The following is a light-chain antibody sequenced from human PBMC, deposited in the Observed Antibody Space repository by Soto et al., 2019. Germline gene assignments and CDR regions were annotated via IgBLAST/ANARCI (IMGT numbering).Light chain of an antibody. CDR3: QQYVSWT. V-gene: IGKV3-20*01. Sequence: EIVLTQSPGTLSVSPGERATLSCRASQSISSNHLAWYQQKPGQAPSLLIYGASSRATGIPDRFSGSVSGTDFTLTISGLEPEDSAIYYCQQYVSWTFGQGTKVEIK. J-gene: IGKJ1*01. CDR1: QSISSNH. CDR2: GAS.